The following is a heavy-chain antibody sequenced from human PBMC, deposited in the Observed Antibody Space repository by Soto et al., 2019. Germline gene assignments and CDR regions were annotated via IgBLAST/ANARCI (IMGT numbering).Heavy chain of an antibody. V-gene: IGHV3-66*01. J-gene: IGHJ3*02. CDR2: IYSGGST. Sequence: EVQLVESGGGLVQPGGSLRLSCAASGFTVSSNYMSWVRQAPGKGLEWVSVIYSGGSTYYADSLKGSCTISSDNSKNTLYLQMNSMRAEDTAVYYCARRNSGYDFVAFDIWGQGTMVTVSS. CDR1: GFTVSSNY. CDR3: ARRNSGYDFVAFDI. D-gene: IGHD5-12*01.